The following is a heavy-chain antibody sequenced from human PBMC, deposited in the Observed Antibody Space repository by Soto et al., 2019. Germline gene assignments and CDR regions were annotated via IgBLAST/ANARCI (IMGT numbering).Heavy chain of an antibody. Sequence: ASVKVSCKASGYTFTSYYMHWVRQAPGQGLEWMGIINPSGGSTSHAQKFQGRVTMTRDASTSTVYMELSSLRSEDTAVYYCARDQYYYDSSGYFDYWGQGTLVTVSS. CDR2: INPSGGST. D-gene: IGHD3-22*01. V-gene: IGHV1-46*01. CDR3: ARDQYYYDSSGYFDY. CDR1: GYTFTSYY. J-gene: IGHJ4*02.